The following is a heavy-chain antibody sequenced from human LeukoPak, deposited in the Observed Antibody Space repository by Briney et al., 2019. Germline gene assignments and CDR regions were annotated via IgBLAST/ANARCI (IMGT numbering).Heavy chain of an antibody. Sequence: PGKSLRLSCATSGFTFSGYGMHWVRQAPGKGLEWVTVIWSDGSNKYYADSVKGRFTISRDNSKNTLYLQMNSLGAEDTAVYYCVRGYYAGRGHHFEYWGQGTLVTVSS. V-gene: IGHV3-33*01. CDR1: GFTFSGYG. J-gene: IGHJ4*02. D-gene: IGHD3-22*01. CDR2: IWSDGSNK. CDR3: VRGYYAGRGHHFEY.